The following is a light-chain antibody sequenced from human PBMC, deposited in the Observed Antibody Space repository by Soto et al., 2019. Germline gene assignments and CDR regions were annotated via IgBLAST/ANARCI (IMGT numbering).Light chain of an antibody. CDR1: SSNIGSNYD. CDR2: GNS. CDR3: QSLDSSLSGYV. Sequence: QSALTQPPSVSGAPGQRVTISCTGSSSNIGSNYDVHWYKHLPGTAPKLLIYGNSNRPSGVPDRFSGSKSGTSASLAITGLQAEDEADYYCQSLDSSLSGYVFGTGTKVTVL. J-gene: IGLJ1*01. V-gene: IGLV1-40*01.